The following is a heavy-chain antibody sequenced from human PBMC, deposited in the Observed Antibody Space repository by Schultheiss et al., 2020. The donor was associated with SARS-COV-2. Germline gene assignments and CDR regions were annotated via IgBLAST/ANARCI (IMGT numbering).Heavy chain of an antibody. CDR3: ASSNYDILTGPYYYYYGMDV. CDR1: GYSFTSYR. CDR2: IYPGDSDT. D-gene: IGHD3-9*01. J-gene: IGHJ6*02. Sequence: GESLKISCKGSGYSFTSYRIGWVRQMPGKGLEWMGIIYPGDSDTRYSPSFQGQVTISADKSISTAYLQWSSLKASDTAMYYCASSNYDILTGPYYYYYGMDVWGQGTTVTVSS. V-gene: IGHV5-51*01.